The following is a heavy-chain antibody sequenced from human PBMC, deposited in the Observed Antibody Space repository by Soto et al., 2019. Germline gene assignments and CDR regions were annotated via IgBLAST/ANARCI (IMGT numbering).Heavy chain of an antibody. CDR2: INHSGST. J-gene: IGHJ6*02. CDR1: GGSISSYY. CDR3: ARFIAAAGIYYYYGMDV. D-gene: IGHD6-13*01. Sequence: SETLSLTCTVSGGSISSYYWSWIRQPPGKGLEWIGEINHSGSTNYNPSLKSRVTISVDTSKNQFSLKLSSVTAADTAVYYCARFIAAAGIYYYYGMDVWGQGTTVTVSS. V-gene: IGHV4-34*01.